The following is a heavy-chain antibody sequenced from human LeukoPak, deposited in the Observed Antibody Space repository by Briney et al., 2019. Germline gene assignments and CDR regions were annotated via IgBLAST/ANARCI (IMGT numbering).Heavy chain of an antibody. CDR2: ISYDGSNK. CDR3: ARGEKGRYTPPFDP. J-gene: IGHJ5*02. Sequence: PGRSLRLSCAASGFTFSSYAMHWVRQAPGQELEWVAVISYDGSNKYYADSVKGRFTISRDNSQNTLYLQMNSLRAEDTAVYYCARGEKGRYTPPFDPWGQGTLVTVSS. D-gene: IGHD2-2*02. V-gene: IGHV3-30-3*01. CDR1: GFTFSSYA.